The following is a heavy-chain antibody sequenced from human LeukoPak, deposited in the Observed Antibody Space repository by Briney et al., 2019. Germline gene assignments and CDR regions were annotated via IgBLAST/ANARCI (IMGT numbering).Heavy chain of an antibody. Sequence: ASVKVSCKASGGTFSSYAISWVRQAPGQGLEWMGGIIPIFGTTNYAQKFQDRVTITADKSTSTAYMELSSLRSEDTAVYYCARDPGCSGGSCYLGRFDYWGQGTLVTVSS. J-gene: IGHJ4*02. CDR1: GGTFSSYA. D-gene: IGHD2-15*01. V-gene: IGHV1-69*06. CDR3: ARDPGCSGGSCYLGRFDY. CDR2: IIPIFGTT.